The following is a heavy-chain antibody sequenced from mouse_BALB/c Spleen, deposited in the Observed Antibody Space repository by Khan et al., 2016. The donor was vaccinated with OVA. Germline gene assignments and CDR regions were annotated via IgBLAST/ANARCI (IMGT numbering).Heavy chain of an antibody. D-gene: IGHD2-2*01. J-gene: IGHJ3*01. CDR3: TRHGYVAWFTY. Sequence: VQLKESGPDLLKPGPSVKISCKVSVYSFTSYSIPWLIQSLGKSLEWIGFIVPFSGGTTYNQKFKGKATLTVDKSSSTAYIHISNLTSEDSAVYYCTRHGYVAWFTYWGQGTLVTVSA. CDR1: VYSFTSYS. CDR2: IVPFSGGT. V-gene: IGHV1S135*01.